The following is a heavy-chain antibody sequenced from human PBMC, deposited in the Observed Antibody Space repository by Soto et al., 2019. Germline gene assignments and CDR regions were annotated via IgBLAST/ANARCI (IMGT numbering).Heavy chain of an antibody. Sequence: QVQLVESGGGLVQPGGSLRLSCAASGFNFNDFSMSWIRQAPGKGLECVSYISSTSSYAEYADSVKGRFTISRDNAKNSLYLQMNSLTAEDTAVFYCARVIRGGAAPVDYWGQGTLVTVSS. D-gene: IGHD1-26*01. CDR3: ARVIRGGAAPVDY. J-gene: IGHJ4*02. CDR1: GFNFNDFS. V-gene: IGHV3-11*05. CDR2: ISSTSSYA.